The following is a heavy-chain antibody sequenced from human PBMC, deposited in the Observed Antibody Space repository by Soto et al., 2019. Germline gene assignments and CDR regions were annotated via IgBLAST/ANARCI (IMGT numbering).Heavy chain of an antibody. CDR1: GYTFTSYA. J-gene: IGHJ5*02. CDR3: ARDTGLHHYDSSGYFHSGVSRWFDP. V-gene: IGHV1-3*01. Sequence: ASVKVSCKASGYTFTSYAMHWVRQAPGQRLEWMGWINAGNGNTKYSQKFQGRVTITRDTSASTAYMELSSLRSEDTAVYYCARDTGLHHYDSSGYFHSGVSRWFDPWGQGSLVTVSS. D-gene: IGHD3-22*01. CDR2: INAGNGNT.